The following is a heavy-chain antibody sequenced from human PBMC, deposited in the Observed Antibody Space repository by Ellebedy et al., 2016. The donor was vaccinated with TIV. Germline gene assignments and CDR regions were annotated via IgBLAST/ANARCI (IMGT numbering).Heavy chain of an antibody. CDR2: ISGSGDII. CDR3: ARDWGIYCRGDRCFVY. J-gene: IGHJ4*02. V-gene: IGHV3-11*01. Sequence: PGGSLRLSCAASGFTFSDHHMSWIRQAPGKGPECVSYISGSGDIIYYAESVKGRFTISRDNAKNSLYLQMNSLRAEDTAVYYCARDWGIYCRGDRCFVYWGQGTLVTVSS. D-gene: IGHD2-21*01. CDR1: GFTFSDHH.